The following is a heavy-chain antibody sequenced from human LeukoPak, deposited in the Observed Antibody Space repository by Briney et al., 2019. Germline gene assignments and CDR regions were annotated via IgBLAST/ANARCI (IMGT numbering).Heavy chain of an antibody. CDR2: INHSGST. CDR1: GGSFSGYY. Sequence: SETLSLTCAVYGGSFSGYYWSWIRQPPGKGLEWIGEINHSGSTNYNPSLKSRVIISVDTSKNQFSLRLSSVTAADTAVYYCARGLYFDYWGQGTLVTVSS. J-gene: IGHJ4*02. CDR3: ARGLYFDY. V-gene: IGHV4-34*01.